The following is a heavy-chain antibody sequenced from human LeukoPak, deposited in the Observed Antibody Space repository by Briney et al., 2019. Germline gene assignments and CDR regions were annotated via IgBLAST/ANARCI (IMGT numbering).Heavy chain of an antibody. Sequence: SAKVSCKASGGTFSSYAISWVRQAPGQGLEWMGGIIPIFGTANYAQKFQGRVTITTDESTSTAYMELSSLRSEDTAVYYSARGGHIVVVTAILPNYYFDYWGQGTLVTVSS. CDR3: ARGGHIVVVTAILPNYYFDY. D-gene: IGHD2-21*02. J-gene: IGHJ4*02. CDR2: IIPIFGTA. CDR1: GGTFSSYA. V-gene: IGHV1-69*05.